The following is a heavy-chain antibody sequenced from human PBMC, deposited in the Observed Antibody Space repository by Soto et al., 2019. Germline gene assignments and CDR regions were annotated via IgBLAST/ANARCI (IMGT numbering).Heavy chain of an antibody. CDR1: GGTFSNHL. D-gene: IGHD3-10*01. V-gene: IGHV1-69*02. CDR3: ASGSLYGSVSSPVDY. J-gene: IGHJ4*01. CDR2: IIPLFGIL. Sequence: QVQLVQSGAEVKKPGSSVNVSCKASGGTFSNHLISWVRQAPGQGLEWMGTIIPLFGILNYAQKLQGRVTISEDKSTSTAYMELSSLRSDDTAVYYCASGSLYGSVSSPVDYWGQGTLVTVSS.